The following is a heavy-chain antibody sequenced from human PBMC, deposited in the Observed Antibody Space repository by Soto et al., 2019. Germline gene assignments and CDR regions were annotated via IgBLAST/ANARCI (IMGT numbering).Heavy chain of an antibody. J-gene: IGHJ3*01. CDR1: GFSLTTSGVG. CDR2: IYWDDDK. CDR3: AHAFGGTSWPNDAFDV. V-gene: IGHV2-5*02. Sequence: ESGPTLVNPTQTLTLTCTFSGFSLTTSGVGVGWIRQPPGKALEWLALIYWDDDKRYSPSLKSRLTITKDTSKNQVVLKMTNMDPVDTATYYCAHAFGGTSWPNDAFDVWGQGTVVTVSS. D-gene: IGHD3-16*01.